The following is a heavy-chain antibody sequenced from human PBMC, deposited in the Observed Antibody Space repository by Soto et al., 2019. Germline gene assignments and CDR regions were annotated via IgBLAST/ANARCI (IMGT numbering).Heavy chain of an antibody. CDR3: ARGYYGDVLFDY. D-gene: IGHD4-17*01. V-gene: IGHV1-18*01. CDR1: GYTFTTYG. CDR2: ISVNNDNT. J-gene: IGHJ4*02. Sequence: QVQLVQSGTEVKKPGASVKVSCKASGYTFTTYGINWVRQAPGQGLEWMGWISVNNDNTNYAQNLQGRVTMTTDTSTSTAYMELRSLRSDDTAVYYCARGYYGDVLFDYWGQGTLGTVSS.